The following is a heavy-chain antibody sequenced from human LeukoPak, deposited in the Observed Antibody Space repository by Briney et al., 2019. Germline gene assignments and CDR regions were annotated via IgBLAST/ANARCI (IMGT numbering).Heavy chain of an antibody. CDR2: IYYSGST. CDR3: ARDSDYSNYYYYGMDV. J-gene: IGHJ6*02. V-gene: IGHV4-31*03. Sequence: SETLSLTCTVSGGSIRSSYYYWGWIRQPPGKGLEWIGYIYYSGSTYYNPSLKSRVTISVDTSKNQFSLKLSSVTAADTAVYYCARDSDYSNYYYYGMDVWGQGTTVTVSS. D-gene: IGHD4-11*01. CDR1: GGSIRSSYYY.